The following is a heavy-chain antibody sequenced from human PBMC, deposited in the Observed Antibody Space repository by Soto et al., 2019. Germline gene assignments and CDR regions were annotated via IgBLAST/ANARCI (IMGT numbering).Heavy chain of an antibody. Sequence: QVQLVQSGAEVKKPGSSVKVSCKASGGTFSSYAISWVRQAPGQGLEWMGGIIPNSGGTNYAQKFQGRVTMTRDTSISTAYMELSRLRSDDTAVYYCATLWRGGNVEWGQGTLVTVSS. CDR1: GGTFSSYA. V-gene: IGHV1-2*02. CDR2: IIPNSGGT. J-gene: IGHJ4*02. D-gene: IGHD3-16*01. CDR3: ATLWRGGNVE.